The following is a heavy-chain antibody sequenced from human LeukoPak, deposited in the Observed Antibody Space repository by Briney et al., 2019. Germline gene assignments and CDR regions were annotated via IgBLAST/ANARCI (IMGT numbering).Heavy chain of an antibody. CDR2: INHSGST. Sequence: PSETLSLTCAVYGGSFSGYYCSWIRQPPGKGLEWIGEINHSGSTNYNPSLKSRVTISVDTSKNQFSLKLGSVTAADTAVYYCARLRPLGWLFIYYYYYMDVWGKGTTVTVSS. J-gene: IGHJ6*03. CDR3: ARLRPLGWLFIYYYYYMDV. V-gene: IGHV4-34*01. CDR1: GGSFSGYY. D-gene: IGHD3-22*01.